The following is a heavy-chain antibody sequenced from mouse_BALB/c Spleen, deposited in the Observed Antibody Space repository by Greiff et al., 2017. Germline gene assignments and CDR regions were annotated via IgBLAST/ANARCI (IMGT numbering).Heavy chain of an antibody. D-gene: IGHD3-1*01. CDR2: IWGDGST. CDR3: AREGSSGYVDY. V-gene: IGHV2-6-7*01. J-gene: IGHJ2*01. Sequence: QVQLQESGPGLVAPSQSLSITCTVSGFSLTGYGVNWVRQPPGKGLEWLGMIWGDGSTDYNSALKSRLSISKDNSKSQVFLKMNSLQTDDTARYYCAREGSSGYVDYWGQGTTLTVSS. CDR1: GFSLTGYG.